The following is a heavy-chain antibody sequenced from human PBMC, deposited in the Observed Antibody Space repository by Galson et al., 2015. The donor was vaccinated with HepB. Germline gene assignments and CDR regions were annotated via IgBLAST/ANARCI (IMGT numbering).Heavy chain of an antibody. CDR3: AREPNYYYDSSGPLGDAFDI. V-gene: IGHV1-18*01. CDR1: GYTFTSYG. J-gene: IGHJ3*02. D-gene: IGHD3-22*01. CDR2: ISAYNGNT. Sequence: SVKVSCKASGYTFTSYGISWVRQAPGQGLEWMGWISAYNGNTNYAQKLQGRVTMTTDTSTSTAYMELRSLRSDDTAVYYCAREPNYYYDSSGPLGDAFDIWGQGTMGTVSS.